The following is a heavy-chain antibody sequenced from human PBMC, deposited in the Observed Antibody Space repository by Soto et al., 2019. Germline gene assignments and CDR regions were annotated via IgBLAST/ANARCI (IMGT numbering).Heavy chain of an antibody. CDR1: GGSISSYY. V-gene: IGHV4-59*01. J-gene: IGHJ3*02. Sequence: SETLSLTCTVSGGSISSYYWSWIRQPPGKGLEWIGYIYYSGSTNYNPSLKSRVTISVDTSKNQFSLKLSSVTAADTAVYYCASTTRASAFDIWGQGTMVTVSS. CDR3: ASTTRASAFDI. D-gene: IGHD1-1*01. CDR2: IYYSGST.